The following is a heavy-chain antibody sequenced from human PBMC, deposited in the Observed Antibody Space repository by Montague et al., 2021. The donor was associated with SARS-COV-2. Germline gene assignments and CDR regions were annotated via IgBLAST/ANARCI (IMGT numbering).Heavy chain of an antibody. V-gene: IGHV4-39*01. J-gene: IGHJ4*02. Sequence: SETLSLTCTVSGGSIYSSSYYWGWIRQPPGKGLEWIGNVFYSGSTYYNSSLKSRVTISVDTSKNQFSLKLNSVTAADTAVYYCGSFIDYWGQGTLVTVSS. CDR3: GSFIDY. CDR2: VFYSGST. CDR1: GGSIYSSSYY.